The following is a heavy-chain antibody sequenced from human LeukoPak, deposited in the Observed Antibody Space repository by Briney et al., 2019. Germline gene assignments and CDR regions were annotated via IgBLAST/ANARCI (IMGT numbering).Heavy chain of an antibody. V-gene: IGHV3-7*01. CDR2: IKQDGSDK. J-gene: IGHJ4*02. Sequence: GGSLRLSCAASGFTFSNYWMSWVRQAPGKGLEWVANIKQDGSDKHYVDSVKGRFTISRDNAKNSLHLQMHSLRAEDTAVYYCARDDYVWGSYRERIWGQGTLVTVSS. CDR3: ARDDYVWGSYRERI. CDR1: GFTFSNYW. D-gene: IGHD3-16*02.